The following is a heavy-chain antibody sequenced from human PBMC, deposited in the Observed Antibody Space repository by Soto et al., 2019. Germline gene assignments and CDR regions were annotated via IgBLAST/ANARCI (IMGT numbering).Heavy chain of an antibody. Sequence: EVQLLESGGGLVQTGGSLRLSCAASGFTFSSYAMSWVRQAPGKGLEWVSAISGSGGSTYYADSVKGRFTISRDNSKNTLYLQMNSLRAEVTAVYYYAKDSYSSGWYSWFDPWGQGTLVTVSS. CDR3: AKDSYSSGWYSWFDP. CDR1: GFTFSSYA. D-gene: IGHD6-19*01. CDR2: ISGSGGST. J-gene: IGHJ5*02. V-gene: IGHV3-23*01.